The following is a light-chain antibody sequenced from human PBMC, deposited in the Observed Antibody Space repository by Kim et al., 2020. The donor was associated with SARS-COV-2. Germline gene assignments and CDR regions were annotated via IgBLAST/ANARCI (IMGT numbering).Light chain of an antibody. J-gene: IGKJ1*01. Sequence: EIMMTQSPATLSVSPGKRATLSCRASQSVRSSLAWYQQKPGQAPRLLIYGASTRATGIPARFSGSGSGTEFTLTISGLQSEDFAVYYCQQYHNWLGTFGQGTKVDIK. V-gene: IGKV3-15*01. CDR1: QSVRSS. CDR2: GAS. CDR3: QQYHNWLGT.